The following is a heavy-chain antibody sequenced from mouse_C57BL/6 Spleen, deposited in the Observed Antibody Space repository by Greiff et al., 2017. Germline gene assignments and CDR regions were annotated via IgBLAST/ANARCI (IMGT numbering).Heavy chain of an antibody. J-gene: IGHJ2*01. Sequence: EVKLVESGGGLVQSGRSLRLSCATSGFTFSDFYMEWVRQAPGKGLEWIAASRNKANDYTTEYSASVKGRFIVSRDTSQSILYLQMNALRAEDTAIYYCARGYGNFLDYWGQGTTLTVSS. V-gene: IGHV7-1*01. CDR3: ARGYGNFLDY. CDR2: SRNKANDYTT. CDR1: GFTFSDFY. D-gene: IGHD2-1*01.